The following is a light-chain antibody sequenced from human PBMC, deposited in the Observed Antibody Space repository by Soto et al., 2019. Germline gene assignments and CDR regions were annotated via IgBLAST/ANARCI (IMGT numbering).Light chain of an antibody. V-gene: IGKV3-15*01. CDR1: QSVGVN. CDR2: SAS. CDR3: QQYNYWPYT. Sequence: MTQSPATLAVAPGVRATLSCRASQSVGVNLAWYQQKHVQAPRLLLYSASTRATGIPARFSGSGSGAEFTLTIDSLQSEDFAIYFCQQYNYWPYTFGRGTKLEIK. J-gene: IGKJ2*01.